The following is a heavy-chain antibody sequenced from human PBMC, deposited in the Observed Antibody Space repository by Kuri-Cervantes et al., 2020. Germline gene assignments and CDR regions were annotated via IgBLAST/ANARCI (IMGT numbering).Heavy chain of an antibody. J-gene: IGHJ6*02. CDR2: INPSGSTV. CDR3: ARDSGYYYGSGSQLYYYYGMDV. Sequence: GESRKISCAASGFTFSDWYMSWIRQAPGKGLEWVSYINPSGSTVYYADSVKGRFTISRDNAKNSLYLQVNSLRAEDTAVYYCARDSGYYYGSGSQLYYYYGMDVWGQGTTVTVSS. CDR1: GFTFSDWY. V-gene: IGHV3-11*01. D-gene: IGHD3-10*01.